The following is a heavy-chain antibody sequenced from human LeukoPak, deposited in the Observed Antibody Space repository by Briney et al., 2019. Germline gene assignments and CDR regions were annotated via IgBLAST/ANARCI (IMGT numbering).Heavy chain of an antibody. CDR2: INPSGGST. Sequence: ASVKVSCKASGYTFTSYYMHWVRQAPGQGLEWMGIINPSGGSTSYAQKFQGRVTMTRDTSTSTVYMELNSLRSEDTAVYYCARDPGIAAAAPYYYGMDVWGKGTTVTVSS. D-gene: IGHD6-13*01. CDR1: GYTFTSYY. V-gene: IGHV1-46*01. CDR3: ARDPGIAAAAPYYYGMDV. J-gene: IGHJ6*04.